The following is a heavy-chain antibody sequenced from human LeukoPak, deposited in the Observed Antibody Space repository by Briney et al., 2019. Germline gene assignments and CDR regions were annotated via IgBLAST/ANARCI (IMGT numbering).Heavy chain of an antibody. CDR1: GYSFTSYW. CDR3: ARIGDILTGYYWFDP. J-gene: IGHJ5*02. V-gene: IGHV5-10-1*01. CDR2: IDPSDSYT. Sequence: GESLKISCKGSGYSFTSYWISWVRQMPGKGLEWMGRIDPSDSYTNYSPSFQGHVTISADKSISTAYLQWSSLKASDTAIYYCARIGDILTGYYWFDPWGQGTLVTVSS. D-gene: IGHD3-9*01.